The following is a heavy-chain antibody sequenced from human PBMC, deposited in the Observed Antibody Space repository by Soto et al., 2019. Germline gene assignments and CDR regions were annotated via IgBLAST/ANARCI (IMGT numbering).Heavy chain of an antibody. CDR3: ARDGQDSSSWHYYYYGMDV. D-gene: IGHD6-13*01. CDR2: ISYDGSNK. Sequence: PGGSLRLSCAASGFTFSSYAMHWVRQAPGKGLEWVAVISYDGSNKYYADSVKGRFTISRDNSKNTLYLQMNSLRAEDTAVYYCARDGQDSSSWHYYYYGMDVWGQGTTVTVSS. J-gene: IGHJ6*02. V-gene: IGHV3-30-3*01. CDR1: GFTFSSYA.